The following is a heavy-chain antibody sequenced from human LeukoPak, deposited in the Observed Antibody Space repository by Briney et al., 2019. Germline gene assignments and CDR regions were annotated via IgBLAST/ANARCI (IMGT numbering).Heavy chain of an antibody. Sequence: SETLSLTCAVYGGSFSGYYWSWIRQPPGKGLEWIGEINHSGSTNYNPSLKSRVTISVDTSKNQFSLKLSSVTAADTAVYHCARGGVVVVAATPFDYWGQGTLVTVSS. CDR1: GGSFSGYY. J-gene: IGHJ4*02. CDR2: INHSGST. V-gene: IGHV4-34*01. CDR3: ARGGVVVVAATPFDY. D-gene: IGHD2-15*01.